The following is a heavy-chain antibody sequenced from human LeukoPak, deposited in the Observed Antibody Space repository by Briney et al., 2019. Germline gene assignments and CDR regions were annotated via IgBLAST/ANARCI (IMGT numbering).Heavy chain of an antibody. CDR2: IGTRSNPI. J-gene: IGHJ4*02. Sequence: GGSVRLSCAASGFSFSDFYMSWIRQAPGMGLEWISYIGTRSNPIYYADSVKGRFTISRDDAKNSLYLQMNSLRDEDTAVYFCAREARGSGRDFDYWGQGILVTVSS. CDR3: AREARGSGRDFDY. CDR1: GFSFSDFY. V-gene: IGHV3-11*01. D-gene: IGHD1-26*01.